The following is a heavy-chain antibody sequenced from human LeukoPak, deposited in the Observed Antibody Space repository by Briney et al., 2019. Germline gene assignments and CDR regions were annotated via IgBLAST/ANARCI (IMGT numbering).Heavy chain of an antibody. CDR2: VYYSGST. J-gene: IGHJ3*02. CDR1: GGSISSYY. Sequence: SETLSLTCTVSGGSISSYYWSWIRQPPGKGLEWIGYVYYSGSTNYNPSLKSRVTISVDTSKNQFSLKLSSVTAADTAVYYCARDTGNDAFDIWGQGTMVTVSS. CDR3: ARDTGNDAFDI. V-gene: IGHV4-59*01. D-gene: IGHD4-11*01.